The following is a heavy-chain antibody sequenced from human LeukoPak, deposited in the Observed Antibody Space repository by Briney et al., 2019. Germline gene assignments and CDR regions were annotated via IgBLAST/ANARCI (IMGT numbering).Heavy chain of an antibody. CDR3: ARGSSPGLPYYDSPKLKFDP. V-gene: IGHV4-39*02. CDR2: IFYSGET. J-gene: IGHJ5*02. Sequence: SETLSLTCIVFNGSISSSSYYWAWIRQSPGKGLEWIGNIFYSGETYYSPSLESRVTISIDTARNQFSLKLTSVTAADTAMYYCARGSSPGLPYYDSPKLKFDPWGQGTLVTVSS. D-gene: IGHD3-22*01. CDR1: NGSISSSSYY.